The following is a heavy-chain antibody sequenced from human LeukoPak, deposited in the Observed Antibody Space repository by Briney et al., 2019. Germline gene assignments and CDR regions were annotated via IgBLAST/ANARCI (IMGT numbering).Heavy chain of an antibody. CDR2: INHSGST. D-gene: IGHD6-6*01. Sequence: SETLSLTCSVYGGSFSGYYWSWIRQPPGKGLEWIGEINHSGSTNYNPSLKSRVTISVDTSKNQFSLKLSSVTAADTAVYYCARPIAARRFYYFDYWGQGTLVTVSS. V-gene: IGHV4-34*01. J-gene: IGHJ4*02. CDR1: GGSFSGYY. CDR3: ARPIAARRFYYFDY.